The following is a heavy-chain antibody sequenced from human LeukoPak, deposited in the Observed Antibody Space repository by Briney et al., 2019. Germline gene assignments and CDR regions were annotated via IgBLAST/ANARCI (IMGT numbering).Heavy chain of an antibody. D-gene: IGHD6-19*01. CDR1: GFTFSSYS. J-gene: IGHJ6*03. V-gene: IGHV3-21*01. Sequence: GGSLRLSCAASGFTFSSYSMNWVRQAPGKGLEWVSSISSSSSYIYYADSVKGRFTISRDNAKNSLYLQMNSLRAEDTAVYYCARGDSGYSSGWYVFYYYYMDVWGEGTTVTVSS. CDR2: ISSSSSYI. CDR3: ARGDSGYSSGWYVFYYYYMDV.